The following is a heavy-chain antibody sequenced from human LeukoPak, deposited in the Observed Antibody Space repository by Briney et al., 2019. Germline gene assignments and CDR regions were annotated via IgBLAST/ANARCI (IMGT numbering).Heavy chain of an antibody. J-gene: IGHJ4*02. CDR2: MDPSGSQK. V-gene: IGHV3-7*01. CDR3: AIWTSGNY. D-gene: IGHD1-1*01. CDR1: GFTFNRSW. Sequence: GGSLTLSCAPSGFTFNRSWMNWVRQAPGKGLEWVANMDPSGSQKRYVDSVKGRFTISKDNPGTSLYLEMYSLRAEDTAIYYCAIWTSGNYWGQGTLVTVSS.